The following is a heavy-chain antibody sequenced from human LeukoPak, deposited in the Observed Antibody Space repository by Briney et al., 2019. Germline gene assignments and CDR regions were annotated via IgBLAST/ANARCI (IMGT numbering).Heavy chain of an antibody. CDR1: GYTFTSYG. J-gene: IGHJ4*02. CDR2: ISAYNGNT. V-gene: IGHV1-18*01. CDR3: ARVLRTGWYYGSGSYLAY. Sequence: ASVKVSCKASGYTFTSYGISWVRQAPGQGLEWMGWISAYNGNTNYAQKLQGRVNMTTDTSKSTAYMELRSLRSDDTAVYYCARVLRTGWYYGSGSYLAYWGQGTLVTVSS. D-gene: IGHD3-10*01.